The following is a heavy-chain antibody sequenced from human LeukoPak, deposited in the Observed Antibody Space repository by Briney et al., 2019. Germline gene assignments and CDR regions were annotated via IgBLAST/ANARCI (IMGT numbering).Heavy chain of an antibody. CDR1: GYSISSGYY. J-gene: IGHJ4*02. CDR2: INHSRST. Sequence: SETLSLTCTVSGYSISSGYYWAWMRQPPGKGLEWIGSINHSRSTYYSPSLKGRVTVSVDTSKNQVSLRLSSVTAADTAVYYCARVCSSGRCLDYWGQGTLVTVSS. V-gene: IGHV4-38-2*02. D-gene: IGHD2-15*01. CDR3: ARVCSSGRCLDY.